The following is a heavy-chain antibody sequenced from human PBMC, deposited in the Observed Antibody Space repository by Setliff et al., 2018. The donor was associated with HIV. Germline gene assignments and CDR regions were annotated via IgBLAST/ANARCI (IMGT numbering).Heavy chain of an antibody. CDR1: GFTFSSYW. D-gene: IGHD3-10*01. Sequence: GGSLRLSCAASGFTFSSYWMHWVRQVPGKGLVWLARINGDESRTTYADSVKGRFTISRDNVENTLYLEINSLRVEDTAVYYCARDARAYGSGSYSDWGQGTLVTVSS. J-gene: IGHJ4*02. CDR2: INGDESRT. V-gene: IGHV3-74*01. CDR3: ARDARAYGSGSYSD.